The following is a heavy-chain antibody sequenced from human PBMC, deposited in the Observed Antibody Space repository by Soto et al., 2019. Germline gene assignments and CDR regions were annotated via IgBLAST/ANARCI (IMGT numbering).Heavy chain of an antibody. Sequence: EVQLLESGGGLVQPGGSLRLSCAASGFTFSSYAMSWVRQAPGKGLEWVSAISGSGGSTYYADSVKGRFTISRDNSKNKLYLKMKSMRAEETAVYYCAKGAYSNHYYSMDVWGNGTTVTVSS. CDR3: AKGAYSNHYYSMDV. D-gene: IGHD2-21*01. CDR1: GFTFSSYA. CDR2: ISGSGGST. J-gene: IGHJ6*03. V-gene: IGHV3-23*01.